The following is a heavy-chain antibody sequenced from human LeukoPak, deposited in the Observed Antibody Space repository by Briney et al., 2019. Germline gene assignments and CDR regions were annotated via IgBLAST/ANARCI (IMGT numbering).Heavy chain of an antibody. V-gene: IGHV3-43*02. Sequence: GGSLRLSCAAPGFAFDNYAMHWIRQAPGKGPEWVSLISGDGTTTYHAESVKGRFTVSRDNSKNSLFLQMNGLRSEDTAFYYCAKDLTTVGSPWFDPWGQGTLVTVSS. CDR2: ISGDGTTT. CDR1: GFAFDNYA. J-gene: IGHJ5*02. D-gene: IGHD4-11*01. CDR3: AKDLTTVGSPWFDP.